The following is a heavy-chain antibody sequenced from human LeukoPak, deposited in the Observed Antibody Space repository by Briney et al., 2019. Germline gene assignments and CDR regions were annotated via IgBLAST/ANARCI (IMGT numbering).Heavy chain of an antibody. Sequence: GGSLRLSCAASGFTFSRYAISWVRQAPGKGLEWVSSISSSSSYIYYADSVQGRFTISRDNAKISLYLQMNSLRVEDTAVYFCARGHLTALDNWGQGTLVTVSS. V-gene: IGHV3-21*01. CDR3: ARGHLTALDN. CDR2: ISSSSSYI. J-gene: IGHJ4*02. CDR1: GFTFSRYA. D-gene: IGHD4/OR15-4a*01.